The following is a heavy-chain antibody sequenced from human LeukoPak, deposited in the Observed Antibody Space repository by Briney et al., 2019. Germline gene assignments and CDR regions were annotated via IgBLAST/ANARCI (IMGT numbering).Heavy chain of an antibody. CDR1: GFTVSSNY. D-gene: IGHD6-19*01. V-gene: IGHV3-53*05. J-gene: IGHJ4*02. CDR2: IYSGGST. CDR3: ASGILQWLSPNDY. Sequence: PGGSLRLSCAASGFTVSSNYMSWVRQAPGKGLEWVSVIYSGGSTYYADSVKGRFTISRDNSKNTLYLQMNSLRAEDTAVYYCASGILQWLSPNDYWGQGTLVTVSS.